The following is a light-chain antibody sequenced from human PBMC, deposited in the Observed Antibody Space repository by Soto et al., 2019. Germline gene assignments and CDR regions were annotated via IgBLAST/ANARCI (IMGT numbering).Light chain of an antibody. CDR1: QSISSS. CDR2: DAS. V-gene: IGKV3-11*01. Sequence: EILFTQSPATLSLSPGERATLSCRASQSISSSLAWYQQKPGQAPRLLIYDASNRATGIPARFSASGSGTDFTLTISSLEPEDFAVYYCQQRSDWPPEWTFGRGTKVDIK. J-gene: IGKJ1*01. CDR3: QQRSDWPPEWT.